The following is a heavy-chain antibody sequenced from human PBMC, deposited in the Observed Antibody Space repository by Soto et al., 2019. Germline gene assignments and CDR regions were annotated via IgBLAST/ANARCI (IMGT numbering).Heavy chain of an antibody. D-gene: IGHD3-22*01. CDR3: ARDGYYYDSSGPAAAPHDAFDI. CDR1: GFTFSSYG. Sequence: ESVGGVVQPGRSLRLSCAASGFTFSSYGMHWVRQAPGKGLEWVAVIWYDGSNKYYADSVKGRFTISRDNSKNTLYLQMNSLRAEDTAVYYCARDGYYYDSSGPAAAPHDAFDIWGQGTMVTVSS. V-gene: IGHV3-33*01. J-gene: IGHJ3*02. CDR2: IWYDGSNK.